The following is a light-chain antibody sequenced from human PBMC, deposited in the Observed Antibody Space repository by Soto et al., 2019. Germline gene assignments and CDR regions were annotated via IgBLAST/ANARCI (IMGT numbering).Light chain of an antibody. V-gene: IGKV3-11*01. J-gene: IGKJ4*01. Sequence: EIVLTQSPATLSLSPGERATLSCRASQSVSSYLAWYQQKPGQAPRLLIYDASNRATGIPARFSGSGSGTGFTLTISSLDPEDFAVYYCQQRSNWPLTFGGGTKVEIK. CDR2: DAS. CDR1: QSVSSY. CDR3: QQRSNWPLT.